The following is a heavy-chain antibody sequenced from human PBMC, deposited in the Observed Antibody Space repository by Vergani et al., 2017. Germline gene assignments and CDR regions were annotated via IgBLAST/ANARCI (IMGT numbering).Heavy chain of an antibody. CDR2: IYTSGST. Sequence: QLQLPESGPGLVKPSETLSLTCTVSGGSLSSSSYYWGWIRQPPGKGLEWIGSIYTSGSTNYNPSLKSRVTMSVDTSKNQFSLKLSSVTAADTAVYYCARDAHLPGMESWFDPWGQGTLVTVSS. V-gene: IGHV4-39*07. D-gene: IGHD3-3*01. J-gene: IGHJ5*02. CDR1: GGSLSSSSYY. CDR3: ARDAHLPGMESWFDP.